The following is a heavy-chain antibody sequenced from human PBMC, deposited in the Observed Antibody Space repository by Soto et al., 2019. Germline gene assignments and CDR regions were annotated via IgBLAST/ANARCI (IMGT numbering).Heavy chain of an antibody. J-gene: IGHJ6*02. CDR2: ISAYNGNT. CDR1: GYTFTSYG. CDR3: ARDSSGTYYYYYGMDV. V-gene: IGHV1-18*01. D-gene: IGHD3-22*01. Sequence: VASVKVSCKASGYTFTSYGISWVRQAPGQGLEWMGWISAYNGNTNYAQKLQGRVTMTTDTSTSTAYMELRSLRSDDTAVYYCARDSSGTYYYYYGMDVWGQGTTVTVSS.